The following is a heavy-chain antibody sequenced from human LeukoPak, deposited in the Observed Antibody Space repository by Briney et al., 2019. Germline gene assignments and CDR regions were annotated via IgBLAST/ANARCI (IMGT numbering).Heavy chain of an antibody. D-gene: IGHD2-15*01. Sequence: GGSLRLSCAASGFTFSSYNMNWVRQAPGKGLEWVSYISSSTGTIYYADSVKGRFTISRDNAKNSLYLQMNSLRAEDTAVYYCARDRTPYCSGGSCYSGDYFDYWGQGTLVTVSS. CDR3: ARDRTPYCSGGSCYSGDYFDY. CDR1: GFTFSSYN. CDR2: ISSSTGTI. J-gene: IGHJ4*02. V-gene: IGHV3-48*04.